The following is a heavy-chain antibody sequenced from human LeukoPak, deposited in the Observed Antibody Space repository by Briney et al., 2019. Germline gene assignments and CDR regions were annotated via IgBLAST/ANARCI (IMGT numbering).Heavy chain of an antibody. CDR1: GFTVNHFNHYW. D-gene: IGHD6-13*01. CDR2: ITRNGADT. J-gene: IGHJ4*02. CDR3: AKDSSRRYFDY. Sequence: GGSLRLSCVGSGFTVNHFNHYWMHWVRLAPGKGLEWVAHITRNGADTMYADFVKGRFTVSRDNSKNTLYLQMNSLRGEDTAVYYCAKDSSRRYFDYWGQGTLVTVSS. V-gene: IGHV3-74*03.